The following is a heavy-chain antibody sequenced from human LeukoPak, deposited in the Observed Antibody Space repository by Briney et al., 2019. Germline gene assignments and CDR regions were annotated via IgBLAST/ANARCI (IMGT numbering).Heavy chain of an antibody. V-gene: IGHV4-39*01. CDR1: GGSLNSPNYY. CDR2: IYYTGTT. J-gene: IGHJ5*02. CDR3: ARHDYYGSLNWFDP. Sequence: MTSETLSLTCIVSGGSLNSPNYYWGWIRQPPGKGLEWIGTIYYTGTTYYNPSLKSRLTISVDTSKHQFSLKLTSVTAADTAVYYCARHDYYGSLNWFDPWGQGTLITVSS. D-gene: IGHD3-10*01.